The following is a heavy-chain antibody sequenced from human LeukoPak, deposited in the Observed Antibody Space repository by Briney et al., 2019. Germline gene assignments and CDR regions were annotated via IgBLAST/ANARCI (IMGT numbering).Heavy chain of an antibody. CDR1: GFSFSSYE. V-gene: IGHV3-48*03. CDR3: TKLAVASADS. CDR2: ISPSGSTK. Sequence: GGSLRLSCAASGFSFSSYEMNWVRQAPGKGLEWVSNISPSGSTKYYADSVKGRFTVSRDNAKNSLYLQMNCLRAGDTGVYYCTKLAVASADSWGQGTLVTVSS. J-gene: IGHJ4*02. D-gene: IGHD6-19*01.